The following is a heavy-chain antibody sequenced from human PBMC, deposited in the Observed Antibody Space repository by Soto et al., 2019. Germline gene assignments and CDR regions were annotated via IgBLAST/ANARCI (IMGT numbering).Heavy chain of an antibody. CDR1: GGTFSSYA. J-gene: IGHJ3*02. V-gene: IGHV1-69*01. D-gene: IGHD2-2*01. CDR3: ARETWDIVVVPAATGRNAFDI. Sequence: QVQLVQSGAEVKKPGSSVKVSCKASGGTFSSYAISWVRQAPGQGLEWMGGIIPIFGTANYAQKFQGRVTITADESTSTAYMELSSLRSEDTAVYYCARETWDIVVVPAATGRNAFDIWGQGTMVTVSS. CDR2: IIPIFGTA.